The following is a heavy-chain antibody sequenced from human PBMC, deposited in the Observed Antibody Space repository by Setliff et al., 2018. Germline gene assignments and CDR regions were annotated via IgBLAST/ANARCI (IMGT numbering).Heavy chain of an antibody. CDR2: INHSGST. Sequence: SETLSLTCAVYSGSFSGYFWSWIRQPPGKGLEWIGEINHSGSTNYNPSLKSRVTMSVDTSKNQFSLNLTSVTAADTAVYYCARASVVHAIAVGYWGQGTLVTVSS. CDR1: SGSFSGYF. J-gene: IGHJ4*02. D-gene: IGHD2-15*01. V-gene: IGHV4-34*01. CDR3: ARASVVHAIAVGY.